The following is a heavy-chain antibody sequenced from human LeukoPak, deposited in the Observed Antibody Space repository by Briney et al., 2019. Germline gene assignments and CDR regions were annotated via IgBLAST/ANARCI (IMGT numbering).Heavy chain of an antibody. V-gene: IGHV4-34*01. J-gene: IGHJ5*01. Sequence: SETLSLTCAVYGESFSNYDWTWIRQPPGKGLEWIGEIHHSGRTNYNPSLKSRITISADTSKKQFSLRLSSVTAADTAVYYCARGRSRVTIFGVALNWLDSWGQGNLVTVSS. CDR2: IHHSGRT. CDR3: ARGRSRVTIFGVALNWLDS. CDR1: GESFSNYD. D-gene: IGHD3-3*01.